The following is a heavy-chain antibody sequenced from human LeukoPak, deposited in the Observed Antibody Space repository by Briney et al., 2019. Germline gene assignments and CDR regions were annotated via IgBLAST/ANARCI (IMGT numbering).Heavy chain of an antibody. CDR1: GFTFSSYW. J-gene: IGHJ4*02. CDR2: INSDGSST. V-gene: IGHV3-74*01. CDR3: ASSPGIAVAGTFFS. D-gene: IGHD6-19*01. Sequence: GGSLRLSCAASGFTFSSYWMHWVRPAPGKGLVWVSRINSDGSSTSYADSVKGRFTISRDNAKNTLYLQMNSLRAEDTAVYYCASSPGIAVAGTFFSWGQGTLVTVSS.